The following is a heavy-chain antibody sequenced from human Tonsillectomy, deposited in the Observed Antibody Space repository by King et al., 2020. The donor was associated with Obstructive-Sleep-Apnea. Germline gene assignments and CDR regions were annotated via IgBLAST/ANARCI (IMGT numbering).Heavy chain of an antibody. CDR3: AREAQSAWYEQQEYFQH. CDR2: IKQDGSDK. D-gene: IGHD6-19*01. J-gene: IGHJ1*01. Sequence: VQLVESGGGLVQPGGSLRLSCAASGFTFSSYWMSWVRQAPGKGLEWVANIKQDGSDKYYVDSVKGRFTISRDNAANSVYLQMNSLRADDTAGYSCAREAQSAWYEQQEYFQHWGQGTLVTVSS. CDR1: GFTFSSYW. V-gene: IGHV3-7*03.